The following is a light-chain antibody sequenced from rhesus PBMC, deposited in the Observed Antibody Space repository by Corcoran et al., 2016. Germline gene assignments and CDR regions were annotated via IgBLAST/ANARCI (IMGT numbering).Light chain of an antibody. Sequence: QAALTQPPSVSGSPGQSVTLSCTGTSSGIGRYTYVSWYQQHPGNAPKFMIYDSRERPSGVSDRFSGSKSGHTASLTISGLQAEDEADYYCSSDAGSNTDVFGSGTKLTVL. J-gene: IGLJ6*01. CDR1: SSGIGRYTY. CDR3: SSDAGSNTDV. CDR2: DSR. V-gene: IGLV2-23*01.